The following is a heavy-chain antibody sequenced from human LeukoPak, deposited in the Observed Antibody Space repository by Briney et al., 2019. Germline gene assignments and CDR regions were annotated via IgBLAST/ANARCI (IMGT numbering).Heavy chain of an antibody. D-gene: IGHD3-10*01. V-gene: IGHV1-69*04. CDR1: GGTFSSYA. J-gene: IGHJ5*02. Sequence: ASVKVSCKASGGTFSSYAISWVRQAPGQGLEWMGRIIPILGIANYAQKFQGRVTITADKSTSTAYMELSSLRSEDTAVYYCARSSMVRGVIEGNWFDPWGQGTLVTVSS. CDR2: IIPILGIA. CDR3: ARSSMVRGVIEGNWFDP.